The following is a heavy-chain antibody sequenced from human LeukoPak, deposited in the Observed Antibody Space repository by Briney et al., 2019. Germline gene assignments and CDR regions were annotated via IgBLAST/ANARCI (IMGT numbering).Heavy chain of an antibody. V-gene: IGHV3-9*01. Sequence: GRSLRLSCAASGFTFDDYAMHWVRQAPGKGLEWVSGISWNSGSIGYADSVKGRFTISRDNAKNSLYLQMNSLRAEDTALYYCAKVGFGELLLIFDYWGQGTLVTVSS. J-gene: IGHJ4*02. D-gene: IGHD3-10*01. CDR3: AKVGFGELLLIFDY. CDR1: GFTFDDYA. CDR2: ISWNSGSI.